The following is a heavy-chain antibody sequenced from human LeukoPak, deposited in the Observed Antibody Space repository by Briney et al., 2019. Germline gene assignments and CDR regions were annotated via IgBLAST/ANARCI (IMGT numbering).Heavy chain of an antibody. CDR2: INPSGGST. CDR3: ARAPEPSVGTNDAFDI. J-gene: IGHJ3*02. V-gene: IGHV1-46*01. CDR1: GYTFTSYY. D-gene: IGHD1-1*01. Sequence: ASVKVCCKASGYTFTSYYMHWVRQAPGQGVEWMGIINPSGGSTSYAQKFQGRVTMTRDTSTSTVYMELSSLRSEDTAVYYCARAPEPSVGTNDAFDIWSQGTMVTVSS.